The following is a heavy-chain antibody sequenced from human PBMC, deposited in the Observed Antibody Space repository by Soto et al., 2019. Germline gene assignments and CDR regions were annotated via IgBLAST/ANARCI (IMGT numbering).Heavy chain of an antibody. V-gene: IGHV1-69*13. Sequence: SVKVSCKSSGGTFSSYAISWVRQAPGQGLEWMGGIIPIFGTANYAQKFQGRVTITADESTSTAYMELSSLRSEDTAVYYCARAYCGGDCYSPGYYYGMDVWGQGTTVTVSS. D-gene: IGHD2-21*02. CDR1: GGTFSSYA. CDR2: IIPIFGTA. J-gene: IGHJ6*02. CDR3: ARAYCGGDCYSPGYYYGMDV.